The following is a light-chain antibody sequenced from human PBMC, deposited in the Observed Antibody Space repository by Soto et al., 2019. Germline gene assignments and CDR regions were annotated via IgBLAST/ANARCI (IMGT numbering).Light chain of an antibody. J-gene: IGLJ2*01. CDR1: SEHSSYA. Sequence: QSVLTQSPSASASLGASVKFTCTLSSEHSSYAIAWHQQQPEKGPRYLMKLNSDGSHNKGDGIPDRFSGSSSGAERYLTISSLQSEDEADYYCQTWGTGIVVFSGGTQLTVL. CDR3: QTWGTGIVV. V-gene: IGLV4-69*01. CDR2: LNSDGSH.